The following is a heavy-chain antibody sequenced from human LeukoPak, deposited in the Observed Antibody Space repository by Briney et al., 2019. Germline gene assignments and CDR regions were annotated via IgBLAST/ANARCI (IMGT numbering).Heavy chain of an antibody. V-gene: IGHV3-74*01. CDR3: ATKQWLAPPPDS. CDR2: INTDGTVT. Sequence: GGSLRLSCAASGFTFSKYLMLWVRQAPGKGRESVSRINTDGTVTTYADSVKGRFTVSRDNADNTMFLQMNSVRDEDTAVYYCATKQWLAPPPDSWGQGTPVTVSS. J-gene: IGHJ4*02. D-gene: IGHD6-19*01. CDR1: GFTFSKYL.